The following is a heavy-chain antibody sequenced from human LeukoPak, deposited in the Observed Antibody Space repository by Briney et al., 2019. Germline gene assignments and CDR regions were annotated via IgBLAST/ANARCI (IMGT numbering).Heavy chain of an antibody. J-gene: IGHJ4*02. V-gene: IGHV3-11*01. Sequence: LSLTCAVYGGSFSGYYWRWIRQPPGKGLEWVSYITSGNTIYYADSVKGRFTISRDNAKNSLYLQMNSLRAEDTAVYYCARRSDYYDSSGYYYVNYFDYWGQGTLVTVSS. CDR2: ITSGNTI. CDR1: GGSFSGYY. CDR3: ARRSDYYDSSGYYYVNYFDY. D-gene: IGHD3-22*01.